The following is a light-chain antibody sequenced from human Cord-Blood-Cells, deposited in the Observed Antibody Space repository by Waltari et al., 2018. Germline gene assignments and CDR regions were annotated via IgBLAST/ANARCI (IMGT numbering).Light chain of an antibody. CDR3: QQSYSTPPLT. CDR2: AAS. V-gene: IGKV1-39*01. Sequence: DIQMPQSPSSLPASVGDRVTITSRASQSISSYLTWYQQKTGKAPKLLLYAASSLQRGAPSRFSGRGSGTDFTLTISSLQPEDFATYYCQQSYSTPPLTFGGGTKVEIK. J-gene: IGKJ4*01. CDR1: QSISSY.